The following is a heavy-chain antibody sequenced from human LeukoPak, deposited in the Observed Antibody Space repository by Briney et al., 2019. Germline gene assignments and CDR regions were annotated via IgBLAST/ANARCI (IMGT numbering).Heavy chain of an antibody. Sequence: GGPLRLSCAASGFTFSSHWMDWVRQAPGKGLEWVSGLSGSGASTFYADSVKGRFTITRDNSKHTVSLQMDSLRAEDTAIYYCTKGQGYSSSDNYFDPWGQGTLVTVSS. V-gene: IGHV3-23*01. CDR1: GFTFSSHW. D-gene: IGHD6-13*01. CDR3: TKGQGYSSSDNYFDP. CDR2: LSGSGAST. J-gene: IGHJ5*02.